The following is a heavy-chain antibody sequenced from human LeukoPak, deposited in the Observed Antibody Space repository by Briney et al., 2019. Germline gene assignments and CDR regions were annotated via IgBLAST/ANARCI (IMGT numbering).Heavy chain of an antibody. CDR2: INHSGNT. CDR1: GGSFSGYY. CDR3: ASTGYSSSWSSFDY. J-gene: IGHJ4*02. D-gene: IGHD6-13*01. Sequence: IPSETLSLTCAVYGGSFSGYYWSWIRQPPGKGLEWIGEINHSGNTNYNPSLKSRVTISVDTSKNQFSLKLSSVTAADTAVYYCASTGYSSSWSSFDYWGQGTLVTVSS. V-gene: IGHV4-34*01.